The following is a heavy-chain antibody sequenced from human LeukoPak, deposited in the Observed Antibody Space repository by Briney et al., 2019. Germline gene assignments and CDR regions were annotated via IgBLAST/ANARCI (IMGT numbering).Heavy chain of an antibody. CDR2: ISNDGSRK. CDR1: GFTFSRHG. V-gene: IGHV3-30*03. Sequence: PGGSLRLSCAPSGFTFSRHGMHWVRQAPGKGLEWVAIISNDGSRKYYAHSVEGRFTISRDNSKNTLYLQMDSLRAEDTAVYYCARAQDESYSFDYWGQGTLVTVSS. CDR3: ARAQDESYSFDY. D-gene: IGHD1-26*01. J-gene: IGHJ4*02.